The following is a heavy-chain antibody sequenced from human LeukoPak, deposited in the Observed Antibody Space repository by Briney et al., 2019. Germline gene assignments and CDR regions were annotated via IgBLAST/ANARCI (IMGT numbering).Heavy chain of an antibody. Sequence: ASVKVSCKASGYTFTSYAMNWVRQAPGQGLEWMGWINTNTGNPTYAQGFTGRFVFSLDTSVSTAYLQISSLKAEDTAVYYCARSPRSVLRYFDWLYAPDYYYMDVWGKGTTVTVSS. V-gene: IGHV7-4-1*02. CDR3: ARSPRSVLRYFDWLYAPDYYYMDV. CDR1: GYTFTSYA. D-gene: IGHD3-9*01. CDR2: INTNTGNP. J-gene: IGHJ6*03.